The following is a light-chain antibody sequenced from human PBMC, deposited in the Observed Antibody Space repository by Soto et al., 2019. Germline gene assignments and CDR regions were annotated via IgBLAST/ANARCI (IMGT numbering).Light chain of an antibody. CDR1: QSISSW. CDR3: QQYNSYPLT. V-gene: IGKV1-5*03. CDR2: KAS. J-gene: IGKJ4*01. Sequence: STXSASVGDRVTITCRASQSISSWLAWYQQKPGKAPKLLIYKASSLESGVPSRFSGSGSGTEFTLTISSLQPDDFATYYCQQYNSYPLTFGGGTKVEIK.